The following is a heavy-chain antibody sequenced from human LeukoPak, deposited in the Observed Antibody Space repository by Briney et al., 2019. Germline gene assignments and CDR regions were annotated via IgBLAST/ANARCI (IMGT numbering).Heavy chain of an antibody. J-gene: IGHJ4*02. V-gene: IGHV1-3*01. CDR2: INAGNGNT. Sequence: ASVKVSWKASGYTFTSYAMHWVRQAPGQRLEWMGWINAGNGNTKYSQKFQGRVTITRDTSASTAYMELSSLRSEDTAVYYCARDGSGSYGYFDYWGQGTLVTVSS. CDR1: GYTFTSYA. CDR3: ARDGSGSYGYFDY. D-gene: IGHD3-10*01.